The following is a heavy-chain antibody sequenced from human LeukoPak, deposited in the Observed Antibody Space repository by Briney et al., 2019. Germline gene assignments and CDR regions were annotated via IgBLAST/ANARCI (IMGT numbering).Heavy chain of an antibody. CDR1: GDSFSSSGYY. V-gene: IGHV4-39*01. CDR2: LSYSEDT. CDR3: ARSRYGSYYPFDF. Sequence: PSETLSLTCSDSGDSFSSSGYYWGWIRQPPGKGLEWIGSLSYSEDTYYNPSLKSRVTISVGTSKTQFSLNLTSVTASDTAVYYCARSRYGSYYPFDFWGQGTLVTLSS. D-gene: IGHD1-26*01. J-gene: IGHJ4*02.